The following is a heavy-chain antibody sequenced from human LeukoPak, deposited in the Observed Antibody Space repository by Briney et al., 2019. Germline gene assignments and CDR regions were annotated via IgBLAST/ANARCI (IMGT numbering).Heavy chain of an antibody. J-gene: IGHJ4*02. D-gene: IGHD3-10*01. V-gene: IGHV3-33*08. CDR1: GFTFSSYG. CDR2: IWYDGSNK. Sequence: PGRSLRLSCAASGFTFSSYGMHWVRQAPGKGLEWVAVIWYDGSNKYYADSVKGRFTISRDNSKNTLYLQMNSLRAEDTAVYYCARDGYYGSGSLDYWGQGTLVTVSS. CDR3: ARDGYYGSGSLDY.